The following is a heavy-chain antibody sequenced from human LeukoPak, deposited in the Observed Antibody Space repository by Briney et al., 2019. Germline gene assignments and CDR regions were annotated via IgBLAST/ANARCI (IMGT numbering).Heavy chain of an antibody. Sequence: SETLSLTCAVYGGSFSGYYWSWIRQPPGKGLEWIGEINHSGSTNYNPSLKSRVTISVDTSKNQFSLKLSSVTAADTAVYYCARAIWGYCSSTSCPRGLDVWGQGTTVTVSS. CDR3: ARAIWGYCSSTSCPRGLDV. CDR1: GGSFSGYY. J-gene: IGHJ6*02. V-gene: IGHV4-34*01. CDR2: INHSGST. D-gene: IGHD2-2*01.